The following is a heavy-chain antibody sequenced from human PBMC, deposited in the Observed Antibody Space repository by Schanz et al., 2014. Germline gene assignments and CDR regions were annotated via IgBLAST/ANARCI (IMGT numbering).Heavy chain of an antibody. Sequence: EVQLVESGGGLVRPGDSLRLSCAASGFTFSSYNINWVRQAPGKGLEYISSISPSSSYIYYADSVKGRFTISRDNAKNALYLQMNSLRAEDAAVYYCARVESSVYDYARDVWGQGTPVTVSS. CDR1: GFTFSSYN. CDR2: ISPSSSYI. V-gene: IGHV3-21*02. CDR3: ARVESSVYDYARDV. D-gene: IGHD3-16*02. J-gene: IGHJ6*02.